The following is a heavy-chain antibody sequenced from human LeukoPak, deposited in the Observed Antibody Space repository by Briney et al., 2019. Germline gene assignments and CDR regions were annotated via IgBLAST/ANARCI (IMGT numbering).Heavy chain of an antibody. CDR2: IIPIFGTA. CDR1: GGTFSSYA. J-gene: IGHJ6*02. Sequence: SVKVSCKASGGTFSSYAISWVRQAPGQGLEWMGGIIPIFGTANYAQKFQGRVTITADESTSTAYMELSSLRSEDTAVYYCARAPHYYNSSGYLGPGYYYYGMDVWGQGTTVTVSS. D-gene: IGHD3-22*01. CDR3: ARAPHYYNSSGYLGPGYYYYGMDV. V-gene: IGHV1-69*13.